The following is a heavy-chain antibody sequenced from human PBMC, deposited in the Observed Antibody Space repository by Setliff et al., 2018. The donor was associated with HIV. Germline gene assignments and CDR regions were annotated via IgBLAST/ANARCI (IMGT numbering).Heavy chain of an antibody. Sequence: SETLSLTCTVSGGSISSSSYYWGWIRQPPGKGLEWIGNIYYSGSTYYNPSLKSRVTISVDTSKNQFSLKLSSVTAADTAVYYCAKRTFGSGRLDPWGQGTLVTVSS. D-gene: IGHD3-16*01. V-gene: IGHV4-39*01. CDR2: IYYSGST. J-gene: IGHJ5*02. CDR1: GGSISSSSYY. CDR3: AKRTFGSGRLDP.